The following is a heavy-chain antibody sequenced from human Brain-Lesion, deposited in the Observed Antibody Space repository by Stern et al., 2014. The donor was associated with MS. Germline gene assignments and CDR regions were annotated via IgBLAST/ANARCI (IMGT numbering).Heavy chain of an antibody. V-gene: IGHV6-1*01. CDR3: AKGYNWFDS. CDR1: GDSVSSNSAA. J-gene: IGHJ5*01. Sequence: QVQLQQSGPGLMKQSQTLALTCAISGDSVSSNSAAWNWIRQSPSRGLEWRGRTYYRSKWYYQYAESVKSRITINADTSTNQFSLQLNSVTPEDTAVYLCAKGYNWFDSWGQGTVVPVS. CDR2: TYYRSKWYY.